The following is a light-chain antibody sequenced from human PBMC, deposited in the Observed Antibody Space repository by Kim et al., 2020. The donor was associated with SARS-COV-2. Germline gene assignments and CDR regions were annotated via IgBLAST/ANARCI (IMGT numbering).Light chain of an antibody. V-gene: IGKV1-5*03. J-gene: IGKJ2*01. CDR3: QQYNSHPHA. Sequence: ASLGNRVPITCRASQNINKWVAWYQQKPGKAPELLNYKASTLENGVPSKFSGSGSGTEFTLTISNLQPDGCATYHCQQYNSHPHAFGQGNKVDIK. CDR1: QNINKW. CDR2: KAS.